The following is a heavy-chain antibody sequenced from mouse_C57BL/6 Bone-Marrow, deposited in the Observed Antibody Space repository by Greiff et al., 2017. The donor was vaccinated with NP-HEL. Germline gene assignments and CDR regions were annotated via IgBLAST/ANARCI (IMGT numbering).Heavy chain of an antibody. Sequence: QVQLQQSGAELARPGASVKLSCKASGYTFTSYGISWVKQRTGQGLEWIGEIYPRSGNTYYNEKFKGKATLTADKSSSTAYMELRSLTSEDSAVYFCAREAVVATRWYFDVWGTGTTVTVSS. J-gene: IGHJ1*03. CDR3: AREAVVATRWYFDV. CDR1: GYTFTSYG. CDR2: IYPRSGNT. V-gene: IGHV1-81*01. D-gene: IGHD1-1*01.